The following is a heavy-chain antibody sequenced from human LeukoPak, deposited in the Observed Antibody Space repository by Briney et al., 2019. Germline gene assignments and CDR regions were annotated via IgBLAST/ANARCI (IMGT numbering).Heavy chain of an antibody. Sequence: PGVSLRLSCEASGFTFSTYTINWVRQAARKWMEWVAGVVGSGSNTYYADSVKGRFTISRDNSNNTLYLQMNSLRAEDTALYYCAKSHRPEGSRFFDWLLSTFDFWGQGILVTVSS. CDR3: AKSHRPEGSRFFDWLLSTFDF. D-gene: IGHD3-9*01. J-gene: IGHJ4*02. V-gene: IGHV3-23*01. CDR2: VVGSGSNT. CDR1: GFTFSTYT.